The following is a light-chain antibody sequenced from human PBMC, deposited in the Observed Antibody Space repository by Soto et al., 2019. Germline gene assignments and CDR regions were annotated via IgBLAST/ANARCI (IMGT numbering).Light chain of an antibody. CDR2: DAS. CDR3: QQYDNLPRYT. Sequence: DIQMTQSPSSLSASVGDRVTITFQASQDMSNYLNWYQQKPGKAPKLLIYDASNLETGVPSRFSGSGSGTDFTFTISSLQPEDIATYYCQQYDNLPRYTFGQGTKLEIK. CDR1: QDMSNY. J-gene: IGKJ2*01. V-gene: IGKV1-33*01.